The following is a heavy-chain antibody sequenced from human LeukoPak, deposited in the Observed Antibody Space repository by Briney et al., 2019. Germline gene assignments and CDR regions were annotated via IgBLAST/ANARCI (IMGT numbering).Heavy chain of an antibody. V-gene: IGHV4-4*07. CDR1: GGSISSYY. CDR2: IYTSGST. Sequence: SETLSLTCTVSGGSISSYYWSCIRQPAGKGLEWIGRIYTSGSTNYNPSLKSRVTMSVDTSKNQFSLKLSSVTAADTAVYYCARDSPPAYYDFWSGPGPWFDPWGQGTLVTVSS. D-gene: IGHD3-3*01. CDR3: ARDSPPAYYDFWSGPGPWFDP. J-gene: IGHJ5*02.